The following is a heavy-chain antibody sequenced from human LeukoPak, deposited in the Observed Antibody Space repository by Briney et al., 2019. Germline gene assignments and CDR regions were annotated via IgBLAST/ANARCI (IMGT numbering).Heavy chain of an antibody. CDR2: TRNKANSYTT. CDR3: VRVLYSSDWHVDY. J-gene: IGHJ4*02. CDR1: GFTLSDHY. V-gene: IGHV3-72*01. Sequence: GGSLSLSCAASGFTLSDHYMDWVRQAPGKRLEWVGRTRNKANSYTTEYAASVKGRFSISRDDSKNSMYLHMNSLKTEDAAVYYCVRVLYSSDWHVDYWGQGTLVTVSS. D-gene: IGHD6-19*01.